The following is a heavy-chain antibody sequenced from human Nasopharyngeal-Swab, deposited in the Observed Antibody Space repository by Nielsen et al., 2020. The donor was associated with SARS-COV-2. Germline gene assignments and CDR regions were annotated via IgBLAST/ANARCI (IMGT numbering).Heavy chain of an antibody. J-gene: IGHJ4*02. V-gene: IGHV3-21*01. CDR1: GFTFSSYS. CDR3: ARSQYSGSYRFDY. Sequence: GESLKIYCAASGFTFSSYSMNWVRQAPGKGLEWVSSISSSSSYIYYADSVKGRFTISRDNAKNSLYLQMNSLRAEDTAVYYCARSQYSGSYRFDYWGQGTLVTVSS. CDR2: ISSSSSYI. D-gene: IGHD1-26*01.